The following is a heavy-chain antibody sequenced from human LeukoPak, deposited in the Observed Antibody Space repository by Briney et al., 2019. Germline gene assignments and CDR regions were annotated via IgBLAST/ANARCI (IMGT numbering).Heavy chain of an antibody. CDR3: ARDQEGYDSREDDW. CDR2: INPRGGST. J-gene: IGHJ4*02. CDR1: GYTFTSNY. V-gene: IGHV1-46*01. D-gene: IGHD3-22*01. Sequence: ASLTVSCKASGYTFTSNYMHWVRQAPRQPAEWMGIINPRGGSTSYAKKFQGSVTITRDTYQSTVYMELSSLRSEDAAVYYCARDQEGYDSREDDWGGQGTLVTVS.